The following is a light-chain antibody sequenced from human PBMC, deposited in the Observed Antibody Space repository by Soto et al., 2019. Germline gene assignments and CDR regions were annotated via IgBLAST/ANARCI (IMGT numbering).Light chain of an antibody. CDR1: QSVTGNY. Sequence: EVVLTQSPGTLSLSPGERATLSCGASQSVTGNYLAWYQQKPGQAPRLLIYDASSRATGIPAKFSGSGSGTDFTLTISSLEPEDFAVYYCQQRRSWPPTITFGQGTRLEIK. V-gene: IGKV3-11*01. CDR3: QQRRSWPPTIT. CDR2: DAS. J-gene: IGKJ5*01.